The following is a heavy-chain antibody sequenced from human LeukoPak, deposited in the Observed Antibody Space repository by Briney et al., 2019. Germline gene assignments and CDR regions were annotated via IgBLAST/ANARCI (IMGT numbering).Heavy chain of an antibody. Sequence: PETLSLTCTVPGGSISSYYWSWIRQPPGKGLEWIGYIYYSGSTNYNPSLKSRVTISVDTSKNQFSLKLSSVTAADTAVYYCAREGFITGTSIDAFDIWGQGTMVTVSS. V-gene: IGHV4-59*01. CDR1: GGSISSYY. CDR3: AREGFITGTSIDAFDI. D-gene: IGHD1-20*01. J-gene: IGHJ3*02. CDR2: IYYSGST.